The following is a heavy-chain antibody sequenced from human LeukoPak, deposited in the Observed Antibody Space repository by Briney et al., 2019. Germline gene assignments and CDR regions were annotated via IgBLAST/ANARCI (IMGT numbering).Heavy chain of an antibody. CDR2: ISFGGSP. V-gene: IGHV4-4*09. Sequence: PSETLSLPCSVSGGSIINSYGSWLRQPPGKGLEWLGYISFGGSPNYSPSLKSRVTMSVDTSENQFSLKLSSVTAADTAVYYCARRGLGTPGAFDIWGQGTMVTVSS. CDR1: GGSIINSY. CDR3: ARRGLGTPGAFDI. J-gene: IGHJ3*02. D-gene: IGHD1-14*01.